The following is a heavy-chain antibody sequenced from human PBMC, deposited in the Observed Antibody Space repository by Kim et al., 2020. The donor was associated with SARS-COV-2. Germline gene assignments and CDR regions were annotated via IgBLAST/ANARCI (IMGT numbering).Heavy chain of an antibody. V-gene: IGHV3-15*01. CDR3: RLYVLLWFGAYGMDV. J-gene: IGHJ6*02. D-gene: IGHD3-10*01. Sequence: APVKGRFTISRDDSKNTLYLQMNSLKTEDTAVYYCRLYVLLWFGAYGMDVWGQGTTVSVSS.